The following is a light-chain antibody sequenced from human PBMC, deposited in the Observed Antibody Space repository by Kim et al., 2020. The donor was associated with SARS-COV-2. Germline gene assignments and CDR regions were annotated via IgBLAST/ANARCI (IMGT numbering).Light chain of an antibody. J-gene: IGLJ1*01. V-gene: IGLV3-1*01. CDR1: KLGDQY. Sequence: VSPGKTASITCSGDKLGDQYACWYQQKPGQSPVLVIYQDSKRPSGIPERFSGSNSGNTATLTISGTQAMDEADYYCQAWDSSTEVFGTGTKVTVL. CDR2: QDS. CDR3: QAWDSSTEV.